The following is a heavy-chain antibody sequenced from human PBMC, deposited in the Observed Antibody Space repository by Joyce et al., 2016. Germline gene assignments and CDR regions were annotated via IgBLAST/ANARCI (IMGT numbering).Heavy chain of an antibody. V-gene: IGHV3-7*01. J-gene: IGHJ3*02. D-gene: IGHD4-23*01. CDR1: GLTLSHYW. Sequence: DVPLVESGGTLVQPGGSLRLACEASGLTLSHYWMHWVRQAPGKGLEWVAAMKEDGSEHNDVDSVKGRFTISGDNAKNSLFRQMDGLGAEDTAVYFCARRKPCPNSIDAFDIWGQGTIVSVSS. CDR3: ARRKPCPNSIDAFDI. CDR2: MKEDGSEH.